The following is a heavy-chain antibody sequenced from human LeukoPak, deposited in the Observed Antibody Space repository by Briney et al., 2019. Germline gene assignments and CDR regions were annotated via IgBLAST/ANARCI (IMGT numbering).Heavy chain of an antibody. Sequence: SETLSLTCTVSGGSISSGGYYWSWIRQHPGKGLEWIGYIYYSGSTYYNPSLKSRVTISVDTSKNQFSLKLSSVTAADTAVYYCARALRYFDSQTGGWYFDYWGQGTLVTVSS. J-gene: IGHJ4*02. CDR2: IYYSGST. CDR3: ARALRYFDSQTGGWYFDY. D-gene: IGHD3-9*01. CDR1: GGSISSGGYY. V-gene: IGHV4-31*03.